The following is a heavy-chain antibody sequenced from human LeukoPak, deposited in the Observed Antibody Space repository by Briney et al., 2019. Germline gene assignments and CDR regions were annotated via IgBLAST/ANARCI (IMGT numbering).Heavy chain of an antibody. CDR3: VRDSFSVAGYYYYYGMDV. Sequence: SETLSLTCTVSGGSISSYYWSWIRQPAGKGLEWIGRIYTSGSTNYNPSLKSRVTMSVDTSKNQFSLKLSSVTAADTAVYYCVRDSFSVAGYYYYYGMDVWGQGTTVTVSS. CDR1: GGSISSYY. CDR2: IYTSGST. V-gene: IGHV4-4*07. D-gene: IGHD6-19*01. J-gene: IGHJ6*02.